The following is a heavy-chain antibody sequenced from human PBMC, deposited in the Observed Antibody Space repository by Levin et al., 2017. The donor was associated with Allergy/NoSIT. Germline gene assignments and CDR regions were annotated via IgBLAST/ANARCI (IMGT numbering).Heavy chain of an antibody. CDR3: ARCPPPDYFDD. V-gene: IGHV4-39*01. CDR1: GGSISSRSYH. CDR2: IYYSGST. J-gene: IGHJ4*02. Sequence: SQTLSLTCTVSGGSISSRSYHWGWIRQSPGKGLEWIGSIYYSGSTYYNPSLKSRVTLSVDTSKNQFSLKMRSVSAADTAVYHCARCPPPDYFDDWGQGTLVTVSS.